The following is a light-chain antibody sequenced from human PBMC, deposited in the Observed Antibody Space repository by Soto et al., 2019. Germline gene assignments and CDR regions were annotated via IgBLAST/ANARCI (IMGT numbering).Light chain of an antibody. CDR2: SNN. Sequence: QSVLTQPPSASGTPGQRVTISCSGSSSNIGSNYVYWYQQLPGTAPKLLIYSNNQRPSGVPDRFSGSKSGTSASLAISGLRSEDEADYYCAAWDDSPSGYVFGTGTKVTVL. J-gene: IGLJ1*01. CDR3: AAWDDSPSGYV. CDR1: SSNIGSNY. V-gene: IGLV1-47*02.